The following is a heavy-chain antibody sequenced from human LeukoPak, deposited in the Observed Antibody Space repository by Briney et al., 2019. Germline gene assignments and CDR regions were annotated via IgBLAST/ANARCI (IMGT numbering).Heavy chain of an antibody. CDR1: GGSISSSSYY. V-gene: IGHV4-39*07. CDR2: IYYSGST. Sequence: PSETLSLTCTVSGGSISSSSYYWGWIRQPPGKGLEWIGSIYYSGSTNYNPSLKSRVTISVDTSKNQFSLKLSSVTAADTAVYYCAREGGSGSYLGYFDYWGQGTLVTVSS. D-gene: IGHD1-26*01. CDR3: AREGGSGSYLGYFDY. J-gene: IGHJ4*02.